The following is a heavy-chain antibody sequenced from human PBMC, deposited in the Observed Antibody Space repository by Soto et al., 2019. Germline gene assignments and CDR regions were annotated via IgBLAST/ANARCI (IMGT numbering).Heavy chain of an antibody. V-gene: IGHV4-34*01. CDR1: GGSSSRYY. J-gene: IGHJ6*01. CDR2: INHSGST. D-gene: IGHD1-1*01. Sequence: PSEALSVTSVDYGGSSSRYYWSWIRQPPGKGLEWIGEINHSGSTNYNPSLKSRVTISVDTSKNQFSLKLSSVTAADTAVYYCARYKGRIYYYYYGMHVWGPGTTVPLS. CDR3: ARYKGRIYYYYYGMHV.